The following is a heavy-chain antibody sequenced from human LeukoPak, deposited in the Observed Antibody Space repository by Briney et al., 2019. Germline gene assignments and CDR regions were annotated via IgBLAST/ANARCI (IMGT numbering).Heavy chain of an antibody. CDR3: ARSPAYCGGDCPTGGAFDI. V-gene: IGHV4-34*01. D-gene: IGHD2-21*02. J-gene: IGHJ3*02. CDR2: IYHSGST. Sequence: SETLSLTCAVYGGSFSGYYWSWIHQPPGKGLEWIGSIYHSGSTYYNPSLKSRVTISVDTSKNQFSLKLSSVTAADTALYYCARSPAYCGGDCPTGGAFDIWGQGTTVTVSS. CDR1: GGSFSGYY.